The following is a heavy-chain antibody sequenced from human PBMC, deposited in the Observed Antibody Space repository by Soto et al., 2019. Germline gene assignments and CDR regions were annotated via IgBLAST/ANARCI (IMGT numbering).Heavy chain of an antibody. V-gene: IGHV4-30-4*01. CDR3: ARGETTIFDY. J-gene: IGHJ4*02. Sequence: TSETLSLTCTVSGGSISSDNFYWSWIRQPPGKGLEWIGYIYYSGSTYYNPSLKSRVSISVDTSKNQFSLRLSSVTAADTAVYYCARGETTIFDYWGQGTLVTVSS. CDR1: GGSISSDNFY. D-gene: IGHD4-4*01. CDR2: IYYSGST.